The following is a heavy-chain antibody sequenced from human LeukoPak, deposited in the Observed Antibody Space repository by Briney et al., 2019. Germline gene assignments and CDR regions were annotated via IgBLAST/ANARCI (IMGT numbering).Heavy chain of an antibody. D-gene: IGHD5-24*01. J-gene: IGHJ4*02. CDR2: INPNGGGT. Sequence: SVKVSCKASGYTFTGYYIHWVRQAPGQGLEWMGWINPNGGGTNYAQNFQGRVTMTRDTSISTAYMELSRLRSDDTAVYYCARALRMAPDPFDYWGQGTLVTVSS. V-gene: IGHV1-2*02. CDR1: GYTFTGYY. CDR3: ARALRMAPDPFDY.